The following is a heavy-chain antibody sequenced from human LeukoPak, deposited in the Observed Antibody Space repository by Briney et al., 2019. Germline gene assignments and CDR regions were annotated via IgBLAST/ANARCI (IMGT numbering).Heavy chain of an antibody. Sequence: GGSLRLSCAASGFTFSCYAMHWVRQAPGKGLEWVAVISYDGSNKYYADSVKGRFTISRDNSKNTLYLQMNSLRAEDTAVYYCAREVVARNYYYYGMDVWGQGTTVTVSS. D-gene: IGHD5-12*01. J-gene: IGHJ6*02. CDR2: ISYDGSNK. V-gene: IGHV3-30*04. CDR3: AREVVARNYYYYGMDV. CDR1: GFTFSCYA.